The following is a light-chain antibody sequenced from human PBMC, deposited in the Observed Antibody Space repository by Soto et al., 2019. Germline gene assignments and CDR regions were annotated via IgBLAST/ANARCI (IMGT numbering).Light chain of an antibody. CDR1: QSVSSN. CDR3: QQYNNWPGT. Sequence: EIVMTQSPATLSVSPGERATLSCRASQSVSSNLAWYQQKPGQAPRLLIYCASNRATGIPARFSGSGSGTEFTLTISSLQSEDFAVYYCQQYNNWPGTFGPGTKVEIK. CDR2: CAS. V-gene: IGKV3-15*01. J-gene: IGKJ1*01.